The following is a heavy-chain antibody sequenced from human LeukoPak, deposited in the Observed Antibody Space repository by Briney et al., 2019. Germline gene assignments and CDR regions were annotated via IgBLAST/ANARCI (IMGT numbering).Heavy chain of an antibody. V-gene: IGHV3-21*01. CDR1: GFTFSSYS. J-gene: IGHJ3*02. D-gene: IGHD6-19*01. Sequence: GGSLRLSCAASGFTFSSYSMNWVRQAPGKGLEWVSSISSSSSYIYYADSVKGRFTISRDNAKNSLYLQMNSLRAEDTAVYYCAAGSGWYDDAFGIWGQGTMVTVSS. CDR2: ISSSSSYI. CDR3: AAGSGWYDDAFGI.